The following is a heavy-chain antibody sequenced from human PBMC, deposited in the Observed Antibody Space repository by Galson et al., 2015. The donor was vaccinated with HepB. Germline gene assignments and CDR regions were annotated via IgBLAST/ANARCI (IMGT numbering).Heavy chain of an antibody. CDR2: INSDGSST. CDR1: GFTFSSYW. Sequence: SLRLSCAASGFTFSSYWMHWVRQAPGKGLVWVSRINSDGSSTSYADSVKGRFTISRDNAKNTLYLQMNSLRAADTAVYYCARGPISHDSSGYQPRAWFDPWGQGTLVTVSS. CDR3: ARGPISHDSSGYQPRAWFDP. J-gene: IGHJ5*02. V-gene: IGHV3-74*01. D-gene: IGHD3-22*01.